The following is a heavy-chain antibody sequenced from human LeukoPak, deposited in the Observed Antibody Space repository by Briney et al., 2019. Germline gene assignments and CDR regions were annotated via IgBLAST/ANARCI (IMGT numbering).Heavy chain of an antibody. CDR3: ATNLLRYFDWPDY. J-gene: IGHJ4*02. Sequence: GASVKVSCKVSGYTLTELSMHWVRQAPGKGLEWTGGFDPEDGETIYAQKFQGRVTMTEDTSTDTAYMELSSLRSEDTAVYYCATNLLRYFDWPDYWGQGTLVTVSS. CDR2: FDPEDGET. V-gene: IGHV1-24*01. CDR1: GYTLTELS. D-gene: IGHD3-9*01.